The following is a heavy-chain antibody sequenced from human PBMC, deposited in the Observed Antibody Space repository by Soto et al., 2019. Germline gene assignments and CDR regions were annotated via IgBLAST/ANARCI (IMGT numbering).Heavy chain of an antibody. D-gene: IGHD6-19*01. V-gene: IGHV3-23*04. CDR3: AKSEAGIAVAGCLYY. CDR2: ISGSGGST. J-gene: IGHJ4*02. Sequence: EVQLVETGGGLIQPGGSLRLSCAASGFTVSSNYMNWVRQAPGKGLEWVSAISGSGGSTYYADSMKGRFTISRDNSKNTLYLQMNSLRAEDTAVYYCAKSEAGIAVAGCLYYWGQGTLVTVSS. CDR1: GFTVSSNY.